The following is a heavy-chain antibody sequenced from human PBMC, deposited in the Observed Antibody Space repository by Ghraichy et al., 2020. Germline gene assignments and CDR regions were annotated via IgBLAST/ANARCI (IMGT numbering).Heavy chain of an antibody. D-gene: IGHD6-6*01. CDR1: GFSFSSNG. CDR2: IWFDGSNK. J-gene: IGHJ6*02. CDR3: ASGLGYYYFAMDV. V-gene: IGHV3-33*01. Sequence: SLRLSCAASGFSFSSNGMHWVRQAPGKGLEWVAVIWFDGSNKHYAESVKGRFTISRDNSKDTLYLQMNSLRAEDTAIYYCASGLGYYYFAMDVWGQGTTVTVSS.